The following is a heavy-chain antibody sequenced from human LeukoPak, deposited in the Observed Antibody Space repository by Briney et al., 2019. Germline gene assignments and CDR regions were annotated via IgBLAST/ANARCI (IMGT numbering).Heavy chain of an antibody. J-gene: IGHJ5*01. CDR1: GGSFSDYY. CDR3: ARDREVWEPGAPEFHS. Sequence: SETLSLTCAVYGGSFSDYYWNWIRQPPGKGLEWIGEINHGGGTKYNPSLKSRATISVDTSKKQFSLNLSSVTAADTALYYCARDREVWEPGAPEFHSWGQGTLVTVSS. D-gene: IGHD1-14*01. CDR2: INHGGGT. V-gene: IGHV4-34*01.